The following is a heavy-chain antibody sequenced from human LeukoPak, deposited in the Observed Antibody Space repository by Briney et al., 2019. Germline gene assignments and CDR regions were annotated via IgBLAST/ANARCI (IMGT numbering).Heavy chain of an antibody. CDR2: IRYDGSNK. V-gene: IGHV3-30*02. Sequence: PGGSLRLSCAASGFTFSSYGMHWVRQAPGKGLEWVAFIRYDGSNKYYADSVKGRFTISRDNSKNTLYLQMNSLRAEDTAVYYCAKVTVTNYYYYCMDVWGKGTTVTISS. D-gene: IGHD4-11*01. J-gene: IGHJ6*03. CDR3: AKVTVTNYYYYCMDV. CDR1: GFTFSSYG.